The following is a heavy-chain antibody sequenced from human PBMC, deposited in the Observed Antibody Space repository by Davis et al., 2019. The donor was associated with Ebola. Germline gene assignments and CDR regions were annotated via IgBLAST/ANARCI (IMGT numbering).Heavy chain of an antibody. V-gene: IGHV3-23*01. CDR3: ARGGYYDVSTYFRGWFDP. CDR1: GFVFNTYA. CDR2: ISTSGGTT. D-gene: IGHD3-22*01. J-gene: IGHJ5*02. Sequence: GESLKISCAASGFVFNTYAMSWVRQAPGKGLEWVSSISTSGGTTYYADSVKGRFSISRDDSKNTLYLQMNSLRAEDTAVYYCARGGYYDVSTYFRGWFDPWGQGTLVTVSS.